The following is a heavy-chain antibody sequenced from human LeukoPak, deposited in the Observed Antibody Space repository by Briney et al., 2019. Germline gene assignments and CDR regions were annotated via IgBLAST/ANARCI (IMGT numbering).Heavy chain of an antibody. CDR2: ISGSGGNT. CDR3: AKYSGSYYVSY. D-gene: IGHD1-26*01. CDR1: GFTFSSYA. J-gene: IGHJ4*02. Sequence: GGSLRLSCAASGFTFSSYAMSWVRQAPGKGLEWASAISGSGGNTYYADSVKGRFTISRDNSKNTLYLQMNSLRAEDTAVYYCAKYSGSYYVSYWGQGTLVTVSS. V-gene: IGHV3-23*01.